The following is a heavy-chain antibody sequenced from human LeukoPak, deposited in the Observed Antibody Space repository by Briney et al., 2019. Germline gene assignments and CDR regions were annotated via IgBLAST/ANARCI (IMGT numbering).Heavy chain of an antibody. CDR3: ARVSAMVRGVMGFDI. D-gene: IGHD3-10*01. CDR1: GGPVSSGSYH. V-gene: IGHV4-61*01. J-gene: IGHJ3*02. CDR2: TYYSGST. Sequence: SETLYLTCTVSGGPVSSGSYHWTWIEPPPGKGLDGIGYTYYSGSTNNNPSLKSQVTISIDTSKNQSSLKLTSVTAADTAVYYCARVSAMVRGVMGFDIWGQGTMVTVSS.